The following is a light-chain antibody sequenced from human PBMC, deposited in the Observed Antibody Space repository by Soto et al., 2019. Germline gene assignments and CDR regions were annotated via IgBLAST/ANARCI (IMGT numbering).Light chain of an antibody. J-gene: IGKJ4*01. CDR2: DAS. CDR1: QGISTF. Sequence: SCVSASVSDRVTITCRASQGISTFLAWYQQHPGTAPKRLIYDASNLQSGVPSRFSGSGSGTEFTLTISSLQPEDFATYYCQQVNNYRLTFGAVTMVDIK. V-gene: IGKV1-9*01. CDR3: QQVNNYRLT.